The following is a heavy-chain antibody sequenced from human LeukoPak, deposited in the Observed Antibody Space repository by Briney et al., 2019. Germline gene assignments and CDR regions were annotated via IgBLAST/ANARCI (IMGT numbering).Heavy chain of an antibody. Sequence: GQSLSISCKGSGYSFTSYWISWVRQMPGKGLEWMGWIDPSESYTTYSPSFQGHVTISADKSIRTAYLQWSSLKASDTAMYYCARDNLGDKVYFDYWGQGTLVTVSS. V-gene: IGHV5-10-1*01. D-gene: IGHD3-16*01. CDR2: IDPSESYT. CDR1: GYSFTSYW. CDR3: ARDNLGDKVYFDY. J-gene: IGHJ4*02.